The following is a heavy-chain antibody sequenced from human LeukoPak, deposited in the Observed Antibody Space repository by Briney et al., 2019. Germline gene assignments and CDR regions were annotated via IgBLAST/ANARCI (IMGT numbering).Heavy chain of an antibody. CDR1: GFTVSNNY. V-gene: IGHV3-66*02. CDR3: AGRRVLDASFDY. Sequence: GGSLRLSCAASGFTVSNNYMSWVRQAPGKGLEWVSVIYSGDNTYYVESVRGRFTISRDNSKNTLFLQMNRLRAEDAAVYYCAGRRVLDASFDYWGQGTLVTVSS. D-gene: IGHD3-16*01. J-gene: IGHJ4*02. CDR2: IYSGDNT.